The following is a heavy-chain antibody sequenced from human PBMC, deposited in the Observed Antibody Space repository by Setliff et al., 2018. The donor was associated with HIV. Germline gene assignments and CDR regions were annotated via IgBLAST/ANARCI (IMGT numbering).Heavy chain of an antibody. D-gene: IGHD3-3*01. CDR1: GGSITSSSYY. CDR3: ARGFRSGRIFGIDY. CDR2: IYYSGST. V-gene: IGHV4-39*07. Sequence: SETLSLTCAVFGGSITSSSYYWGWIRQPPGKGLEWIGSIYYSGSTYYNPSLESRVTILVDTSKNQFSLKLSSVTAADTAVYYCARGFRSGRIFGIDYWGQGTLVTVSS. J-gene: IGHJ4*02.